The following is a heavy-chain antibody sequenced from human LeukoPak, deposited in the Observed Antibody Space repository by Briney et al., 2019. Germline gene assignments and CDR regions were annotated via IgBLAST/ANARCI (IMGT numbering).Heavy chain of an antibody. CDR2: IYHSGST. J-gene: IGHJ5*02. CDR3: ARAASQVTAAQNWFDP. Sequence: SETLSLTCTVTGYSISSGYYWGWIRQPPGKGLEWIGSIYHSGSTHYNPSLKSRVTISVDTSKNQFSLKLSSVTAADTAVYYCARAASQVTAAQNWFDPWGQGTLVTVSS. D-gene: IGHD2-2*01. V-gene: IGHV4-38-2*02. CDR1: GYSISSGYY.